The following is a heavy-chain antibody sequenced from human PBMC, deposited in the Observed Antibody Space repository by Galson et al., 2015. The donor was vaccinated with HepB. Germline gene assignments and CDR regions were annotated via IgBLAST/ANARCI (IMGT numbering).Heavy chain of an antibody. Sequence: SLRLSCAASGFTFSSYSMNWVRQAPGKGLEWVSSISSSSSYIYYADSVKGRFTISRDNAKNSLYLQMNSLRAEDTAIYYCARHVPGSLSDFDLWGQGTLVTVSS. D-gene: IGHD1-26*01. V-gene: IGHV3-21*04. CDR1: GFTFSSYS. CDR3: ARHVPGSLSDFDL. J-gene: IGHJ4*02. CDR2: ISSSSSYI.